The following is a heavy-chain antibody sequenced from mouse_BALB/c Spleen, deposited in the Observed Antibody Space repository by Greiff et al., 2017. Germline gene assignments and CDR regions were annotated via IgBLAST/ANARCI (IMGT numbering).Heavy chain of an antibody. V-gene: IGHV1-18*01. CDR2: INPNNGGT. J-gene: IGHJ4*01. CDR1: GYTFTDYN. CDR3: ARGDYGSSLYYAMDY. D-gene: IGHD1-1*01. Sequence: VQLQQSGPELVKPGASVKIPCKASGYTFTDYNMDWVKQSHGKSLEWIGDINPNNGGTIYNQKFKGKATLTVDKSSSTAYMELRSLTSEDTAVYYCARGDYGSSLYYAMDYWGQGTSVTVSS.